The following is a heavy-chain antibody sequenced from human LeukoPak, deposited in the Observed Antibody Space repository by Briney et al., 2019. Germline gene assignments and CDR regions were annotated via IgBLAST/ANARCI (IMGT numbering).Heavy chain of an antibody. CDR1: GYTFTSYN. CDR2: MNPNSGNT. J-gene: IGHJ5*02. Sequence: ASVKVSCKASGYTFTSYNINWVRQATGQGLEWMGWMNPNSGNTGYAQKFQGRVTITRNTSISTAYMELSSLRSEDTAVYYCARSIAVFHWFDPWGLGTLVTVSS. V-gene: IGHV1-8*03. D-gene: IGHD6-19*01. CDR3: ARSIAVFHWFDP.